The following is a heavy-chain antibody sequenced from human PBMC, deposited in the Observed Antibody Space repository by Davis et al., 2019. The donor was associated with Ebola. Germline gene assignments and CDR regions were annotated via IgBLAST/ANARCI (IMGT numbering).Heavy chain of an antibody. CDR1: GFTFSGSA. V-gene: IGHV3-30-3*01. J-gene: IGHJ6*02. Sequence: GGSLRLSCAASGFTFSGSAMHWVRQAPGKGLEWVAVISYDGSNKYYADSVKGRFTISRDDSKNTLYLQMNSLKTEDTAVYYCNTATMDVWGQGTTVTVSS. D-gene: IGHD5-18*01. CDR3: NTATMDV. CDR2: ISYDGSNK.